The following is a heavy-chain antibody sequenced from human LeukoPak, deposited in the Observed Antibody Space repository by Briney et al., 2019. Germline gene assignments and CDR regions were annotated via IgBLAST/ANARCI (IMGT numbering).Heavy chain of an antibody. CDR3: ARHCSSTSCPWGYYFDY. CDR1: GYSISSGYY. D-gene: IGHD2-2*01. CDR2: IYHSGST. V-gene: IGHV4-38-2*01. J-gene: IGHJ4*02. Sequence: SETLSLTCAVSGYSISSGYYWGWIRQPPGKGLEWTGSIYHSGSTYYNPSLKSRVTISVDTSKNQFSLKLSSVTAADTAVYYCARHCSSTSCPWGYYFDYWGQGTLVTVSS.